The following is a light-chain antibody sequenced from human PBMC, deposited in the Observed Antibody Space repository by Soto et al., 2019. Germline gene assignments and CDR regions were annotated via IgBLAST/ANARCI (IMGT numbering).Light chain of an antibody. CDR3: CSYSGSDTFVV. CDR1: SSDVGGYNY. CDR2: DVS. J-gene: IGLJ2*01. V-gene: IGLV2-11*01. Sequence: QSALTQPRSVSGSPGQSVTISCTGTSSDVGGYNYVSWYQQHPGKAPKLMIYDVSKRPSGVPDRFSASKSGNTASLTISGLQAEDEEDYYCCSYSGSDTFVVFGGGTKVTVL.